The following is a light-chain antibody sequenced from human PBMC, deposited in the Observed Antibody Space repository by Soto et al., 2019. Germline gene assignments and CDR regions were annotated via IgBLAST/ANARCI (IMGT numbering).Light chain of an antibody. V-gene: IGKV3-11*01. J-gene: IGKJ4*01. Sequence: EIVMTQSPATLSVSPGETTRLSCRASQSINSDVAWYQQKVGQTPRLLIHGASTRATGIPARFSGSGSGTDFTLTISSLEPEDFAVYYCQQRSNWPLLTFGGGTKVDI. CDR2: GAS. CDR3: QQRSNWPLLT. CDR1: QSINSD.